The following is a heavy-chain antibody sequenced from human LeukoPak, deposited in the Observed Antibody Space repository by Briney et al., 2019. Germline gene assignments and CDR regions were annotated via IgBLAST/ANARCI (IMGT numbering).Heavy chain of an antibody. CDR3: ARAEYDRSGSIYYYYGMDI. CDR2: ISYDGSNK. CDR1: GFTFGSYS. V-gene: IGHV3-30-3*01. Sequence: GGSLRLSCAASGFTFGSYSMHWVRQAPGKGLEWVAVISYDGSNKYNADSVKGRFTISRDNSKNTLYLQMNSLRREDTAEYYCARAEYDRSGSIYYYYGMDIWGQGTTVTVSS. D-gene: IGHD3-22*01. J-gene: IGHJ6*02.